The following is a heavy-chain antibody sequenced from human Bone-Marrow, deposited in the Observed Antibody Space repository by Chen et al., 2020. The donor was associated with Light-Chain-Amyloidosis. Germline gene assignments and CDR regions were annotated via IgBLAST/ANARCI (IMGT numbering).Heavy chain of an antibody. CDR3: ARQYYDFWSGSYYFDY. CDR1: GGSISSSSYY. D-gene: IGHD3-3*01. V-gene: IGHV4-39*01. J-gene: IGHJ4*02. Sequence: QLQLQESGPGLVKPSETLSLTCTVSGGSISSSSYYWGWIRQPPGKGLEWIGSIYYSGSTYYNPSLKSRVTISVDTSKNQFSRKLSSVTAADTAVYYCARQYYDFWSGSYYFDYWGQGTLVTVSS. CDR2: IYYSGST.